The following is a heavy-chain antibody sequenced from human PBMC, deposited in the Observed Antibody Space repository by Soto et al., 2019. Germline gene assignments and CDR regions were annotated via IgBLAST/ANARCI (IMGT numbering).Heavy chain of an antibody. J-gene: IGHJ6*02. D-gene: IGHD6-19*01. CDR2: IKSKTDGGTT. V-gene: IGHV3-15*01. CDR3: TTSSSGWLYYYYGMDV. CDR1: GFTFSNAW. Sequence: EVRLVESGGGLVKPGGSLRLSCAASGFTFSNAWMSWVRQAPGKGLEWVGRIKSKTDGGTTDYAAPVKGRFTISRDDSKNTLYLQMNSLKTEDTAVYYCTTSSSGWLYYYYGMDVWGQGTTVTVSS.